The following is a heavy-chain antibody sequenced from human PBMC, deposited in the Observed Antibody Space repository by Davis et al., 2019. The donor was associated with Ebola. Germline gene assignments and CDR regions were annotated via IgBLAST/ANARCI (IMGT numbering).Heavy chain of an antibody. D-gene: IGHD3-3*01. V-gene: IGHV3-30*12. CDR3: AKSGLSFGVVKYHYGMDV. J-gene: IGHJ6*04. CDR1: GFTFSSYG. Sequence: PGGSLRLSCAASGFTFSSYGMHWVRQAPGRGLEWVAIISFDGRNKYYADSVTGRFTISRDYSKKTLYLQMNSLRAEDTAVYYCAKSGLSFGVVKYHYGMDVWGKGTTVTVSS. CDR2: ISFDGRNK.